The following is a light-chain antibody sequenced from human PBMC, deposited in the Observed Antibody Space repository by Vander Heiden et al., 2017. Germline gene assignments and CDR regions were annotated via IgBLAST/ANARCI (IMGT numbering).Light chain of an antibody. CDR2: AAS. CDR1: QSISSY. V-gene: IGKV1-39*01. J-gene: IGKJ2*01. CDR3: QQSYSTPYT. Sequence: DIYFTYTPSSLSASVGDRVTITCRASQSISSYLNWYQQKPGKAPKLLIYAASSLQSGVPSRFSGSGSGTDFTLTISSLQPEDFATYYCQQSYSTPYTFGQGTKLEIK.